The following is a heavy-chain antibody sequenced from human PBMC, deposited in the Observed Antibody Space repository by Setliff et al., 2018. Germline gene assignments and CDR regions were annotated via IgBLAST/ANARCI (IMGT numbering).Heavy chain of an antibody. CDR2: IYIGGSA. V-gene: IGHV4-4*07. CDR1: GGSISSYY. J-gene: IGHJ6*03. Sequence: SETLSLTCTVSGGSISSYYWSWIRQPAGKGLEWIGHIYIGGSANYNPPLKSRVTMSIDTSKNQFSLKLNSVTAADMAVYYCAREQWLDPPGYYYMDVWAKGTTVTVSS. D-gene: IGHD6-19*01. CDR3: AREQWLDPPGYYYMDV.